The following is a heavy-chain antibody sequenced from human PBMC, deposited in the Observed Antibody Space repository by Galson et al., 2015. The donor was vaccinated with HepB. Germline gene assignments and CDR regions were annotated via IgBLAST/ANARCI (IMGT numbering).Heavy chain of an antibody. CDR1: GFTFRIYP. Sequence: SLRLSCAASGFTFRIYPMHWVRQAPGKGLEWVAVISYDGTNKYYADSVRGRITISRDNSKNTLYLEMSSLRAEDTAVYYCARGDDSSEYFFAYWGQGTLVTVSS. CDR2: ISYDGTNK. CDR3: ARGDDSSEYFFAY. V-gene: IGHV3-30*04. J-gene: IGHJ4*02. D-gene: IGHD3-22*01.